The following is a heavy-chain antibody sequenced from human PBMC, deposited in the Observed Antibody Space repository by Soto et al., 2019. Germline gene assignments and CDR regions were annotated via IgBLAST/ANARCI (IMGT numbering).Heavy chain of an antibody. Sequence: PSETLSLTCAVSGGSISSSNWWSWVRQPPGKGLEWIGEIYHSGSTNYNPSLKSRVTISVDKSKNQFSLKLSSVTAADTAVYYCVRNNWNDENFDYWGQGTLVTVSS. CDR3: VRNNWNDENFDY. CDR1: GGSISSSNW. J-gene: IGHJ4*02. CDR2: IYHSGST. D-gene: IGHD1-20*01. V-gene: IGHV4-4*02.